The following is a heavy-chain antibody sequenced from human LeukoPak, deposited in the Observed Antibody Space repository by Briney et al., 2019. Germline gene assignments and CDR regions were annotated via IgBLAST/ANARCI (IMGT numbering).Heavy chain of an antibody. CDR2: IRYDGSNK. CDR1: GFTFSSYG. V-gene: IGHV3-30*02. J-gene: IGHJ4*02. CDR3: ARVRSNFWSGNYID. Sequence: GGSLRLSCAASGFTFSSYGMHWVRQAPGKGLEWVAFIRYDGSNKYYADSVKGRFTISRDNSKNTLYLQMNSLRAEDTAVYYCARVRSNFWSGNYIDWGQGTLVTVSS. D-gene: IGHD3-3*01.